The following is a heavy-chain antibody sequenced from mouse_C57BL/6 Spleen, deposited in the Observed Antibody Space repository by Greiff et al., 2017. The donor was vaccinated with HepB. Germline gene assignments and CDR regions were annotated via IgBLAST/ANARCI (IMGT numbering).Heavy chain of an antibody. CDR1: GYTFTSYW. D-gene: IGHD1-1*01. CDR3: ARGSSSFDY. J-gene: IGHJ2*01. Sequence: QVQLQQPGAELVRPGTSVKLSCKASGYTFTSYWMPWVNQRPGQGLEWIGGIDPSDSYTNYNQKFKGKATLTVDTSSSTAYMQLSSLTSEDSAVYYCARGSSSFDYWGQGTTLTVSS. CDR2: IDPSDSYT. V-gene: IGHV1-59*01.